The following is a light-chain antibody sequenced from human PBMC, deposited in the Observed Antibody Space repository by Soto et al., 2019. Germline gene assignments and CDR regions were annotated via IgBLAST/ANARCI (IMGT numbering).Light chain of an antibody. V-gene: IGLV1-47*01. CDR3: AAWDDNLSALV. CDR1: SSNIGTNF. Sequence: QSALTQPPSASGTPGQRVTISCSGGSSNIGTNFVSWYQLLPGTAPKLLIFRNNQRPSGVPDRFSGSRSGTSAPLAISGLRSEDEADYFCAAWDDNLSALVFGGGTQLTVL. J-gene: IGLJ2*01. CDR2: RNN.